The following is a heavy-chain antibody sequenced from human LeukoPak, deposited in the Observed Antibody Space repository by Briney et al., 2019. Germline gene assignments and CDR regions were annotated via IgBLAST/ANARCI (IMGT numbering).Heavy chain of an antibody. V-gene: IGHV3-7*01. CDR1: GFTFSSYW. J-gene: IGHJ5*02. Sequence: GGSLRLSCAASGFTFSSYWMSWVRQAPGKGLEWVASIKQDGSEKYYVDSVKGRFTISRDNTKNSLYLQMNSLRAEDTALYYCARAPGEGWFDPWGQGTLVTVSS. CDR2: IKQDGSEK. D-gene: IGHD4-17*01. CDR3: ARAPGEGWFDP.